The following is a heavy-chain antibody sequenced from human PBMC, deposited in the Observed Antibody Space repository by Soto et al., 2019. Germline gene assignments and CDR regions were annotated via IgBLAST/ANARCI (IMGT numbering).Heavy chain of an antibody. Sequence: QLQLQESGPGLVKPSETLSLTCTVSGGSISSSSYYWGWIRQPPGKGLEWIGSIYYSGSTYYNPSLESRVPISVDTSKNQFSLKLSSVPAADMAVYYCARHTPAISISDHWGQGTLVTVSS. CDR1: GGSISSSSYY. CDR3: ARHTPAISISDH. CDR2: IYYSGST. V-gene: IGHV4-39*01. D-gene: IGHD2-15*01. J-gene: IGHJ4*02.